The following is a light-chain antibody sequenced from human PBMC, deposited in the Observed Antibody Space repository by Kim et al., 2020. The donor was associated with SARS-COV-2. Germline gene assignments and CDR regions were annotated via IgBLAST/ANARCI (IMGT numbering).Light chain of an antibody. Sequence: SLSPGERATLSCRAIQSVSSYLAWYQHKPGQAPRLLIYDASQSAPGVPARFSCGGSITEFTLTISSLEPEDFAVYYCQQRTTSLTFGGGTKVDIK. J-gene: IGKJ4*01. CDR2: DAS. CDR3: QQRTTSLT. CDR1: QSVSSY. V-gene: IGKV3-11*01.